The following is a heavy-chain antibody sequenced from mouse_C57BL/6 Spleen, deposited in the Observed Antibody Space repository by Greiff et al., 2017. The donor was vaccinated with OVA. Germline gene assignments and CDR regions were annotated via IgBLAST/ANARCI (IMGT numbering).Heavy chain of an antibody. CDR1: GFSLTSYG. CDR3: AKKSYGSSYAMDY. Sequence: VMLVESGPGLVQPSQSLSITCTVSGFSLTSYGVHWVRQSPGKGLEWLGVIWRGGSTDYNAAFMSRLSITKDNSKNQVFFKMNSLQADDTAIYYCAKKSYGSSYAMDYWGQGTSVTVSS. D-gene: IGHD1-1*01. J-gene: IGHJ4*01. V-gene: IGHV2-5*01. CDR2: IWRGGST.